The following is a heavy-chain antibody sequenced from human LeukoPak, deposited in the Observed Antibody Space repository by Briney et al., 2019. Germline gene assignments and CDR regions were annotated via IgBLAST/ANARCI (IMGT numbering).Heavy chain of an antibody. V-gene: IGHV3-30*02. J-gene: IGHJ5*02. CDR3: AKDSGSYGLGP. Sequence: PGGSLRLSCAASGFTFRKYNIHWVRQAQGKGLEWVAFIQSDGSNKYYADSVKGRFTISRDNSKNTVYLQMNSLRPEDTAVFYCAKDSGSYGLGPWGQGTPVTVSS. D-gene: IGHD3-10*01. CDR2: IQSDGSNK. CDR1: GFTFRKYN.